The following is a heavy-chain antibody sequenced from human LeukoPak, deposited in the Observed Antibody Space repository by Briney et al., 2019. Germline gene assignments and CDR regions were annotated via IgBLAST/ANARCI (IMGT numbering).Heavy chain of an antibody. J-gene: IGHJ4*02. CDR2: ITSSSSTI. CDR1: GFTFSSYN. D-gene: IGHD3-9*01. Sequence: GGSLRLSCVASGFTFSSYNMNWVRQAPGKGLEWVSYITSSSSTIYYADSVKGRFTISRDNAKNSLYLQMNSLRAEDTAVYYCARADRYYDVFTGKMGDYWGQGTLVTVSS. V-gene: IGHV3-48*01. CDR3: ARADRYYDVFTGKMGDY.